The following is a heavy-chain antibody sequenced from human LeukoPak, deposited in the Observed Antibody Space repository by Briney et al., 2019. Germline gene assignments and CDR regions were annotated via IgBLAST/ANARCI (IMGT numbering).Heavy chain of an antibody. CDR1: GFTSSSYW. J-gene: IGHJ4*02. CDR2: IRQDGSEK. V-gene: IGHV3-7*01. D-gene: IGHD6-19*01. CDR3: ARGESGWYY. Sequence: GGSLRLSCAASGFTSSSYWMTWVRQAPGKGLEWVANIRQDGSEKYYVASVKGRFTISRDNAKNSLYLQMNSLRAEDTAVYYCARGESGWYYWGQGTLVTVSS.